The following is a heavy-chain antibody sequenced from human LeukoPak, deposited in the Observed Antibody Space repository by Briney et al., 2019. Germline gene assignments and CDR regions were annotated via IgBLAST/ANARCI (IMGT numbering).Heavy chain of an antibody. CDR1: GFTFPTYA. Sequence: GGSLRLSCAASGFTFPTYAMLWVRQAPGKGLDWVSAIDNSGLNTFYTDSVKGRFTISRDNSKHTLYLRVNSLRVEDTDVYYCARLGSSSSSDCWGQRPLVTVFS. J-gene: IGHJ4*02. CDR3: ARLGSSSSSDC. D-gene: IGHD6-6*01. CDR2: IDNSGLNT. V-gene: IGHV3-23*01.